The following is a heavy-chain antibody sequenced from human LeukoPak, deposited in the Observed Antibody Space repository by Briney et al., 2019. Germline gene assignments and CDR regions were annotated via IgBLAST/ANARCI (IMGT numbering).Heavy chain of an antibody. CDR2: IYYSGST. J-gene: IGHJ4*02. V-gene: IGHV4-39*01. Sequence: PSETLSLTCTVSGGSISSSSYYWGWIRQPPGKGLEWVGSIYYSGSTYYNPSLKSRVTISVDTSKNQFSLKLSSVTAADTAVYYCARHPSYYYDSSVPDCWGQGTLVTVSS. D-gene: IGHD3-22*01. CDR3: ARHPSYYYDSSVPDC. CDR1: GGSISSSSYY.